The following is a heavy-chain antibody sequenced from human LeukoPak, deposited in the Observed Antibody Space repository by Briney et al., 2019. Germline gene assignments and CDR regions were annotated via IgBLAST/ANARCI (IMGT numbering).Heavy chain of an antibody. Sequence: PGGPLRLSCAASGFTFSSYAMTWVRQAPGKGLEWVSTILPGGGDTYYADSVKGRFTISRDTSKNTLYLQMSTLRVEDTAVYYCAKAWPAAGTFDSWGQGSLVTVSS. J-gene: IGHJ4*02. D-gene: IGHD6-13*01. CDR2: ILPGGGDT. CDR1: GFTFSSYA. V-gene: IGHV3-23*01. CDR3: AKAWPAAGTFDS.